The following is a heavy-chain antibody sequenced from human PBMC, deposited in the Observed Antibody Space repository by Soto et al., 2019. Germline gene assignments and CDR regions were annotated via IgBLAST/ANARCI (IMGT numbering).Heavy chain of an antibody. J-gene: IGHJ4*02. CDR3: ARSRLGNSKTFDY. Sequence: GESLKISCKGSGYSFTSYWISWVRQMPGKGLGWMGRIDPSDSYTNYSPSFQGHVTISADKSISTAYLQWSTLKASDTAIYYCARSRLGNSKTFDYWGQGTVVTVSS. V-gene: IGHV5-10-1*01. CDR2: IDPSDSYT. CDR1: GYSFTSYW. D-gene: IGHD3-16*01.